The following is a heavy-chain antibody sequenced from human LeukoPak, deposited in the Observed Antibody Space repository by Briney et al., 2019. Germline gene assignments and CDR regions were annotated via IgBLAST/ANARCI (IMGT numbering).Heavy chain of an antibody. CDR1: GFTFSDYY. J-gene: IGHJ5*02. D-gene: IGHD3-10*01. Sequence: GGSLRLSCAASGFTFSDYYMSWIRQAPGKGLEWVSYISSSGSTIYYADSVKGRFTISRDNAKNSLYLQMNSLRAEDTAVYYCARDRAVLFTWFDPWGQGTLVTVSS. V-gene: IGHV3-11*04. CDR2: ISSSGSTI. CDR3: ARDRAVLFTWFDP.